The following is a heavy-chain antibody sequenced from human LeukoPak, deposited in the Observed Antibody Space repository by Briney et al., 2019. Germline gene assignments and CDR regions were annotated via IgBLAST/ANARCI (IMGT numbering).Heavy chain of an antibody. J-gene: IGHJ4*02. CDR1: GYTFSSYY. V-gene: IGHV1-2*02. CDR2: INPNSGGT. CDR3: ARGNGWGSDYFDY. Sequence: GASVKVSCKASGYTFSSYYMHWVRQAPGQGLEWMGWINPNSGGTNYAQKFQGRVTMTRDTSISTAYMELSRLRSDDTAVYYCARGNGWGSDYFDYWGQGTLVTVSS. D-gene: IGHD7-27*01.